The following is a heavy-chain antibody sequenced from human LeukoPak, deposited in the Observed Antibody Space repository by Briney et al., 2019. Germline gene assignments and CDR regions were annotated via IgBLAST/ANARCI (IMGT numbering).Heavy chain of an antibody. CDR3: ARLPDISGWPFDC. CDR2: VAFDGRT. Sequence: PSETLSLTCTVSGGPIGKHYWTWIRRPPGEGLEWIGYVAFDGRTVYNPSLRSRLTMSVDPSMGQFSLSLTSVTAADTAVYYCARLPDISGWPFDCWGQGTLVTVSS. J-gene: IGHJ4*02. D-gene: IGHD6-19*01. V-gene: IGHV4-59*11. CDR1: GGPIGKHY.